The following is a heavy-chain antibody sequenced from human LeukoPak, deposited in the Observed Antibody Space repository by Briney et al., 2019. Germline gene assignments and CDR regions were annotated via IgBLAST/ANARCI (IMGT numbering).Heavy chain of an antibody. D-gene: IGHD5-18*01. CDR2: INHSGST. J-gene: IGHJ5*02. CDR3: ARGGYNYGTWWFDP. V-gene: IGHV4-34*01. CDR1: GGSFSGYY. Sequence: SETLSLTCAVYGGSFSGYYWSWIRQPPGKGLEWIGEINHSGSTNYNPSLKSRVTISVDTSKNQFSLKLSSVTAADTAVYYCARGGYNYGTWWFDPWGQGTLVTVSS.